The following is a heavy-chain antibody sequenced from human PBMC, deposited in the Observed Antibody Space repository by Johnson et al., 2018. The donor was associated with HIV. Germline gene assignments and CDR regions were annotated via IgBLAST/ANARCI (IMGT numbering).Heavy chain of an antibody. J-gene: IGHJ3*02. Sequence: QVQLVESGGGVVQSGRSLRLSCAASGFIFSSYAMHWVRQAPGKGLEWVAVISYDGSNKYYADSVKGRFTISRDNSKNTLYLQMNSLRAEDTAVYYCAKSAPGYDSSGYRNAFDIWGQGTMVTVSS. CDR2: ISYDGSNK. CDR3: AKSAPGYDSSGYRNAFDI. V-gene: IGHV3-30*04. D-gene: IGHD3-22*01. CDR1: GFIFSSYA.